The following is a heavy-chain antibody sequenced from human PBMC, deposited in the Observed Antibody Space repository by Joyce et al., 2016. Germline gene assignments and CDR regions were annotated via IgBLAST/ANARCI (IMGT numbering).Heavy chain of an antibody. CDR2: ISASGGST. D-gene: IGHD3-3*01. J-gene: IGHJ4*02. V-gene: IGHV3-23*01. Sequence: EVQLLESGGGLVQPGGSLRLSCAASGFTFSSYAMSWVRQAPGKGLEWGSTISASGGSTYYADSVNGRFTISRDNSEDSLYLHMNSLRAEDTAVYYCATWAPTNYDFWSGYSYYFDNWGQGTLVTVSS. CDR1: GFTFSSYA. CDR3: ATWAPTNYDFWSGYSYYFDN.